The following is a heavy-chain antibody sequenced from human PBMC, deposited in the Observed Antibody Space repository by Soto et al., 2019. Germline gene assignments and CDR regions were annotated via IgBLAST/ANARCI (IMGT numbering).Heavy chain of an antibody. CDR2: ISSSSSYI. J-gene: IGHJ6*02. Sequence: GGSLRLSCAASGFTFSSYSMNWVRQAPGKGLEWVSSISSSSSYIYYADSVKGRFTISRDNAKNSLYLQMNSLRAEDTAVYYCARGYCGGDCAYYYYGMDVWGQGTTGTVS. D-gene: IGHD2-21*02. V-gene: IGHV3-21*01. CDR3: ARGYCGGDCAYYYYGMDV. CDR1: GFTFSSYS.